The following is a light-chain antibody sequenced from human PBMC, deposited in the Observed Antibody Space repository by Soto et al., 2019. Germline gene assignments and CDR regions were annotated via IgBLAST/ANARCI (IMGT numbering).Light chain of an antibody. Sequence: DILVTQSPSSLSASVGDRVTITCRASQNIRTYLHWYQQRPGKPPKLLIHTASTLQSGVPSRFSGSGSGTDFTLTISSLQPEDFATYYCQQTYSTLNSFGQGTKLEIK. CDR1: QNIRTY. CDR2: TAS. J-gene: IGKJ2*03. V-gene: IGKV1-39*01. CDR3: QQTYSTLNS.